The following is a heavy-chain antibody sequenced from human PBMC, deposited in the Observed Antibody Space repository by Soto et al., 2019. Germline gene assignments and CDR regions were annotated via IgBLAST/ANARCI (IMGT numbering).Heavy chain of an antibody. J-gene: IGHJ4*02. V-gene: IGHV3-30*04. CDR1: GFTFNSLS. Sequence: QVQLVESGGGMVQPGTSLRLSCAASGFTFNSLSLHWVRQRPDKGLEWVAVISHDGRVTFYADFVKGRFTASRDNSKSTIYLQVNSLRAEDTAVYYCAREPYGDSQYFDYWGQGTLVTVSS. CDR2: ISHDGRVT. D-gene: IGHD2-21*02. CDR3: AREPYGDSQYFDY.